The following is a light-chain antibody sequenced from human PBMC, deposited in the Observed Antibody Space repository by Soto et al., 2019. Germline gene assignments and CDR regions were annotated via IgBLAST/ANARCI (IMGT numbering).Light chain of an antibody. V-gene: IGKV3-11*01. J-gene: IGKJ3*01. CDR3: QQCSYLFS. Sequence: EIVLTQSPATLSLSPGERATLSCRASQSLSNFLAWYQQKPGQAPRLLIYDASNRATGIPVRFSGSGSVTDFTLTISSLEPDDFALCYCQQCSYLFSFGPGTTVDIK. CDR1: QSLSNF. CDR2: DAS.